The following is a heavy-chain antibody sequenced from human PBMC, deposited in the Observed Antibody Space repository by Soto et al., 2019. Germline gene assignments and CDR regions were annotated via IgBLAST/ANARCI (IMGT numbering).Heavy chain of an antibody. Sequence: ASVKVSCKASGYTFTSYGISWVRQAPGQGLEWMGWISTNNGNTNYAQKLQGRVTMTTDTSTSTAYMELRSLRSDDTAVYYCASCASDLYDRFDPWGQGTLVTVSS. J-gene: IGHJ5*02. CDR3: ASCASDLYDRFDP. CDR2: ISTNNGNT. V-gene: IGHV1-18*01. CDR1: GYTFTSYG. D-gene: IGHD2-21*01.